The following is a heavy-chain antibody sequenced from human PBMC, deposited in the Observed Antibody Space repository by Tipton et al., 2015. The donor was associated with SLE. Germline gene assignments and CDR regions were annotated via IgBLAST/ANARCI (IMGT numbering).Heavy chain of an antibody. Sequence: TLSLTCTVSGGSISSHYWSWIRQAPGKGLEWIGYISNSETTSYNPPLKSRVTISLDTPKNQFSLKLRSVTAADTAVYYCAGAWQGYCSGGTCYVLDYWGQGTLVTVSS. CDR3: AGAWQGYCSGGTCYVLDY. CDR1: GGSISSHY. V-gene: IGHV4-59*11. D-gene: IGHD2-15*01. CDR2: ISNSETT. J-gene: IGHJ4*02.